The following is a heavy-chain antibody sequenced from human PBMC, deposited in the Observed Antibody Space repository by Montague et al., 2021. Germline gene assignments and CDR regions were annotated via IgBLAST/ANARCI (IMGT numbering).Heavy chain of an antibody. V-gene: IGHV3-7*01. CDR3: ARDYWVSDY. CDR1: EFPFSSYW. Sequence: SLRLSCAASEFPFSSYWMTWVRQAPGKGLEWVANIKQDGSEKYYADSVKGRFTISRDNAKNSLYLQMNSLRAEDTAVYYCARDYWVSDYWGQGTLVTVSS. CDR2: IKQDGSEK. D-gene: IGHD2-15*01. J-gene: IGHJ4*02.